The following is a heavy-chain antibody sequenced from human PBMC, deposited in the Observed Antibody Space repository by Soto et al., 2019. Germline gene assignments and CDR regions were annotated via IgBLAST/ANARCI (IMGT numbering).Heavy chain of an antibody. CDR2: INPSGGST. V-gene: IGHV1-46*01. J-gene: IGHJ6*02. CDR3: AREKTGWQISYCYVMAV. CDR1: GYTFTSYY. Sequence: ASVKVSCKASGYTFTSYYMHWVRQAPGQGLEWMGIINPSGGSTSYAQKFQGRVTMTRDTSTSTVYMELSSLRSEDTAVYYCAREKTGWQISYCYVMAVWGQENTVIASS.